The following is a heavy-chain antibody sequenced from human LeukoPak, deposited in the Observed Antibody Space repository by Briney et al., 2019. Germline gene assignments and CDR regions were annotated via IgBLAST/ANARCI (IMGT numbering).Heavy chain of an antibody. J-gene: IGHJ6*02. CDR1: GFTFKNYW. CDR2: INGDMRST. CDR3: AKDRGAPDFYYYYYGMDV. D-gene: IGHD1-14*01. Sequence: GGSLRLSCEASGFTFKNYWMHWVRQVPGKGLEWVSGINGDMRSTNYADSVKGRFTITRDNARSTLSLQMNSLGTEDTAVYYCAKDRGAPDFYYYYYGMDVWGQGTTVIVSS. V-gene: IGHV3-74*01.